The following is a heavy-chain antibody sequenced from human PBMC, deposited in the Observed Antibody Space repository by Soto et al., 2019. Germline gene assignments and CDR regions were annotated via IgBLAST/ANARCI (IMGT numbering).Heavy chain of an antibody. CDR2: IYYSGST. CDR1: GGSISSSSYY. V-gene: IGHV4-39*01. J-gene: IGHJ5*02. Sequence: SETRSLTCTVSGGSISSSSYYWGWIRQPPGKGLEWIGSIYYSGSTYYNPSLKSRVTISVDTSKNQFSLKLSSVTAADTAVYYCVRGSGSYFNWFDPWGQGTLVTVS. D-gene: IGHD3-10*01. CDR3: VRGSGSYFNWFDP.